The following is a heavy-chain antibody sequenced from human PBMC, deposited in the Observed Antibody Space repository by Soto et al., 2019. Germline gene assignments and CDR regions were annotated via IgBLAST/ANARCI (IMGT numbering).Heavy chain of an antibody. CDR1: GGSISSGGYY. J-gene: IGHJ3*02. CDR3: ARDLEVSDAFDI. Sequence: PSETLSLTCTVSGGSISSGGYYWSWIRQHPGKGQEWIGYIYYSGSTYYNPSLKSRVTISVDTSKNQFSLKLSSVTAADTAVYYCARDLEVSDAFDIWGQGTMVTVSS. CDR2: IYYSGST. V-gene: IGHV4-31*03.